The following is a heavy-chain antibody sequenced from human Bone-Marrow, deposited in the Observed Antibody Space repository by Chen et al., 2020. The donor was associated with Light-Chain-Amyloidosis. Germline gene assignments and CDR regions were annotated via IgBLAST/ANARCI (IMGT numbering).Heavy chain of an antibody. CDR1: GGPLSSSSYY. CDR2: IHSSGST. D-gene: IGHD3-3*01. J-gene: IGHJ4*02. V-gene: IGHV4-39*07. CDR3: TGDVRLEWAFY. Sequence: QLQLQESGPGLVKPSETLSLTCTVSGGPLSSSSYYWGWIRQPPGKGLEWIGSIHSSGSTYYSPSLKSRVTISVDTSKNQFSLKLDSVTAADTAVYYCTGDVRLEWAFYWGQGILVTVSS.